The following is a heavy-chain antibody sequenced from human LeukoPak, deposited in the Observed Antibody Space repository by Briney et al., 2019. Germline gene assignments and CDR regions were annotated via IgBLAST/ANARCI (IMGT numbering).Heavy chain of an antibody. CDR1: GYTFSSYE. V-gene: IGHV1-8*01. Sequence: ASVRVSCKTSGYTFSSYEINWVRQATGRGLEWVGWMNPKTGKTAYARNLQGRVTITRDTSISTAYMDLSGLRSEDTAVYYCARIRPVTTGLKGYYFDYWGQGTLVTVSS. CDR3: ARIRPVTTGLKGYYFDY. CDR2: MNPKTGKT. D-gene: IGHD1-1*01. J-gene: IGHJ4*02.